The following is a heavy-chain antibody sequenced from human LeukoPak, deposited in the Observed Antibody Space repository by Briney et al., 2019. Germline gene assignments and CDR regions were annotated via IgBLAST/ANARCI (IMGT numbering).Heavy chain of an antibody. CDR3: AREGDYRGDWFDP. Sequence: ASVKVSCKASGYTFTSYGISWVRQAPGQGLEWMGWINPNSGGTNYAQKFQGRVTMTRDTSISTAYMELSRLRSDDTAVYYCAREGDYRGDWFDPWGQGTLVTVSS. J-gene: IGHJ5*02. D-gene: IGHD3-16*01. CDR2: INPNSGGT. V-gene: IGHV1-2*02. CDR1: GYTFTSYG.